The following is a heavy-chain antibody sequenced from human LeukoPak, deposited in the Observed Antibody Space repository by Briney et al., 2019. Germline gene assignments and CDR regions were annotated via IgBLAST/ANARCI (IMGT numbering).Heavy chain of an antibody. J-gene: IGHJ4*02. D-gene: IGHD3-16*01. Sequence: SETLSLTCTVSGGSISSSSYYWGWIRQPPGKGLEWIGSIYYSGSTYYNPSLKSRVTISVDTSKNQFSLKLSSVTAADTAVYYCARLGRVWGTIDYWGQGILVTVSS. V-gene: IGHV4-39*01. CDR2: IYYSGST. CDR1: GGSISSSSYY. CDR3: ARLGRVWGTIDY.